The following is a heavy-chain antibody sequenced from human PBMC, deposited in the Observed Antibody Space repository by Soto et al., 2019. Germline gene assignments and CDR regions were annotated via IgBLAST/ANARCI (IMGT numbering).Heavy chain of an antibody. CDR1: GGSISSSSYY. Sequence: PSETLSLTCTVSGGSISSSSYYWGWIRQPPGKGLEWIGSIYYSGSTYYNPSLKSRVTISVDTSKNQFSLKLSSVTAEDTALYYCARDVDADFRTDFDYWGRGTLVTVSS. D-gene: IGHD4-17*01. CDR2: IYYSGST. J-gene: IGHJ4*02. V-gene: IGHV4-39*07. CDR3: ARDVDADFRTDFDY.